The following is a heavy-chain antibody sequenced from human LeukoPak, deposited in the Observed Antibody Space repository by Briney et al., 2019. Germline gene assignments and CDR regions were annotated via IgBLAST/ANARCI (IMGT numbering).Heavy chain of an antibody. J-gene: IGHJ3*01. CDR2: ICRSSSYI. Sequence: GGSLRLSCVAPEFTFSTYSMNWVRQAPGKGLEWVSSICRSSSYIYYADSVKGRFTISRDNAKNSLYLQMNSLRAEDTAVYYCARGFGYTYGNDSFDVWGQGTMVTVSS. CDR1: EFTFSTYS. V-gene: IGHV3-21*01. D-gene: IGHD5-18*01. CDR3: ARGFGYTYGNDSFDV.